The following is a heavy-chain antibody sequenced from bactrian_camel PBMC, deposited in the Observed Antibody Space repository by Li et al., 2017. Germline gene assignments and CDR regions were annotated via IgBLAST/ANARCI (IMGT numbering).Heavy chain of an antibody. D-gene: IGHD2*01. CDR3: NVGLCGTWPPGQDNY. CDR1: GFIAKTCS. J-gene: IGHJ4*01. CDR2: LYLNGGT. Sequence: HVQLVESGGGLVQAGGSLRLSCAASGFIAKTCSWNWYRQVQGKGRELVSSLYLNGGTYYHDSVKGRFTFAQDNAENANAVSLEMNSLKPEDTATYFCNVGLCGTWPPGQDNYWGHGTQVTVS. V-gene: IGHV3S9*01.